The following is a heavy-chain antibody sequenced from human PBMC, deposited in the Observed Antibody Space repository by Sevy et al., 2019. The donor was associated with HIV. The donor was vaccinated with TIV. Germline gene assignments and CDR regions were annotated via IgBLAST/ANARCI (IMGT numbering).Heavy chain of an antibody. CDR1: GFSFVSSA. J-gene: IGHJ4*02. D-gene: IGHD6-19*01. V-gene: IGHV1-58*02. CDR3: SAMAGGPEDY. Sequence: APVKVSCKASGFSFVSSAIQWLRQARGQRLEWIGRIVVGSGDTNYSQKFQERVTITMDMSTSTAYMELSSLRSEDTAVYYSSAMAGGPEDYWGQGTQVTVSS. CDR2: IVVGSGDT.